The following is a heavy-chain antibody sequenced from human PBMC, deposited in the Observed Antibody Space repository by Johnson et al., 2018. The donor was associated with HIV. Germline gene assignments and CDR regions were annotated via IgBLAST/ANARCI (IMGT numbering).Heavy chain of an antibody. Sequence: QVQLVESGGGVVQPGRSLRLSCVASGFSFSAYAIHWVRQAPGQGLEWVAVIWYDGHFTYYGESVQGRFTISRDNSKNTVFLEMNSLTAEDTGLYYCVKDGAHSGSHHDAFDVWGRGTVVTVSS. CDR2: IWYDGHFT. CDR1: GFSFSAYA. CDR3: VKDGAHSGSHHDAFDV. J-gene: IGHJ3*01. D-gene: IGHD1-26*01. V-gene: IGHV3-33*06.